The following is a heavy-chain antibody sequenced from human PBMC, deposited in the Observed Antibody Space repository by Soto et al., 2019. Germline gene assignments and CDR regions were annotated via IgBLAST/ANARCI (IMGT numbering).Heavy chain of an antibody. CDR3: ASGIQLWLRRINNGYAG. J-gene: IGHJ4*02. D-gene: IGHD5-18*01. V-gene: IGHV1-69*12. Sequence: QVQLVQSGAEVKKPESSVKVSCKAPGGTFSTYAISWVRQAPGQGLEWMGRIIPMFGTANYAQRFQDRVTITADESTNTVYMKLSSLRSENTAVYFCASGIQLWLRRINNGYAGWGQGTLVTVSS. CDR1: GGTFSTYA. CDR2: IIPMFGTA.